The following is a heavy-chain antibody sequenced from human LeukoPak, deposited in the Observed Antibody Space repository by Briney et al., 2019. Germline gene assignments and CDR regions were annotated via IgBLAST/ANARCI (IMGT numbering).Heavy chain of an antibody. D-gene: IGHD3-3*01. V-gene: IGHV3-23*01. Sequence: GGSLRLSCAASGFTFSSYAMSWVRQAPGKGLEWVSAISGSGGSTYYADSVKGRFTISRDNSKNTLYLQMNRLRAEDTAIYYCAKDDTPPTPLRFLEWVPDAFDIWGQGTMVTVSS. CDR2: ISGSGGST. CDR1: GFTFSSYA. CDR3: AKDDTPPTPLRFLEWVPDAFDI. J-gene: IGHJ3*02.